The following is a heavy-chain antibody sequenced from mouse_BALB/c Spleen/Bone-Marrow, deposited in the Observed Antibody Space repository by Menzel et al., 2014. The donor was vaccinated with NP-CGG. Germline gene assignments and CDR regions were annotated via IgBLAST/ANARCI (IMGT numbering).Heavy chain of an antibody. J-gene: IGHJ2*01. D-gene: IGHD2-10*02. CDR2: IYPGDGDT. CDR1: GYVFSSYW. Sequence: QVHVKQSGAELVRPGSSVKISCKASGYVFSSYWMNWVKQRPGQGLEWIGQIYPGDGDTNYNGKFKGKATLTADKSSSTAYMQRSSLTSEDSAVYFCARKYGDYWGQGTTLTVSS. CDR3: ARKYGDY. V-gene: IGHV1-80*01.